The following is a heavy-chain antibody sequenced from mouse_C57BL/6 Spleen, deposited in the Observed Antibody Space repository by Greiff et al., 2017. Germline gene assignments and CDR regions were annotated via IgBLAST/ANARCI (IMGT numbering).Heavy chain of an antibody. CDR2: IDPSDSYT. Sequence: QVQLQQPGAELVKPGASVKLSCKASGYTFTSYWMQWVKQRPGQGLEWIGEIDPSDSYTNYNQKFKGKATLTVDTSSSTAYMQLSSLTSEDSAVYYCARSLPSAMDYWGQGTSVTVSS. V-gene: IGHV1-50*01. CDR1: GYTFTSYW. CDR3: ARSLPSAMDY. J-gene: IGHJ4*01.